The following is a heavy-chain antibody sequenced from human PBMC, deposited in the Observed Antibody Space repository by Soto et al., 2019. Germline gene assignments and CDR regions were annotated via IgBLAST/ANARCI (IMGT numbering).Heavy chain of an antibody. V-gene: IGHV3-23*01. J-gene: IGHJ4*02. D-gene: IGHD3-10*01. CDR1: GFTFNNYA. CDR3: AQGRGGSGSLTPRVDF. Sequence: EVQLLESGGGLVQPGGSLRLSCAASGFTFNNYAMTWVRQAPGKGLEWVSAISGGGDTTSYADSVKGRFTVSRVGSKNTLYLQMSSLRAEDTALYYCAQGRGGSGSLTPRVDFWGQGNLVTVSA. CDR2: ISGGGDTT.